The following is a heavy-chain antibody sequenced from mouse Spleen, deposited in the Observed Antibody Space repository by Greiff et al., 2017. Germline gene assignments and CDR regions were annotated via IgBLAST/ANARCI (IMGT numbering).Heavy chain of an antibody. CDR1: GYTFTDYE. CDR2: IDPETGGT. V-gene: IGHV1-15*01. J-gene: IGHJ2*01. CDR3: TGLLRSHFDY. Sequence: VQLQESGAELVRPGASVTLSCKASGYTFTDYEMHWVKQTPVHGLEWIGAIDPETGGTAYNQKFKGKAILTADKSSSTAYMELRSLTSEDSAVYYCTGLLRSHFDYWGQGTTLTVSS. D-gene: IGHD1-1*01.